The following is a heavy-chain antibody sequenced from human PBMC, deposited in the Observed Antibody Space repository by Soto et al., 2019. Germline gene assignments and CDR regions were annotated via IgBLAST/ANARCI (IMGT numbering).Heavy chain of an antibody. Sequence: SETLSLTCAVYGGSFSGYYWSWIRQPPGKGLEWIGEINHSGSTNYNPSLKSRVTISVDTSKNQFSLKLSSVTAADTAVYYCAALEAAAEHYYYYGMDVWGQGTTVTVSS. CDR3: AALEAAAEHYYYYGMDV. D-gene: IGHD6-13*01. J-gene: IGHJ6*02. CDR2: INHSGST. V-gene: IGHV4-34*01. CDR1: GGSFSGYY.